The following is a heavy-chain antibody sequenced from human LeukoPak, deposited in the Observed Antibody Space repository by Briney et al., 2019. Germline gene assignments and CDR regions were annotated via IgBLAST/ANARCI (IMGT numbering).Heavy chain of an antibody. CDR1: GDSMTRYY. Sequence: SETLSLICTVSGDSMTRYYWNWLRQSPGKGPEWFGYVYDNGNTAYNPSLRSRVPISLDTSKSQFSLSLASMTAADTAVYHCARGLPGSSWHLGYWGQGILVTVSS. V-gene: IGHV4-59*01. D-gene: IGHD6-13*01. J-gene: IGHJ4*02. CDR2: VYDNGNT. CDR3: ARGLPGSSWHLGY.